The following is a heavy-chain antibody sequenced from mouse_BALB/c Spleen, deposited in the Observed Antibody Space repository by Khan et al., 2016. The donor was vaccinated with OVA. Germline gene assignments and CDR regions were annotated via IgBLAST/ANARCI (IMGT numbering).Heavy chain of an antibody. CDR3: ARAYYRYDGYYAMDY. V-gene: IGHV2-6-4*01. J-gene: IGHJ4*01. CDR1: GFSLSRYN. CDR2: IWGGGGT. D-gene: IGHD2-14*01. Sequence: VKLVESGPGLVAPSQSLSITCTVSGFSLSRYNIHWVRQPPGKGLEWLGMIWGGGGTDYNSTLKIRLSISKDNSKSQVFLKMNSLQTDDTAMYYGARAYYRYDGYYAMDYWGQGTSVTVSS.